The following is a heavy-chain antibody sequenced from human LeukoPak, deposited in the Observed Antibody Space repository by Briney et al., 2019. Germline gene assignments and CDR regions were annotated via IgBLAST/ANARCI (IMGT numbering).Heavy chain of an antibody. CDR3: ARGRVNWFDP. CDR1: GGSISSGAYY. J-gene: IGHJ5*02. CDR2: IYYSGST. D-gene: IGHD3-3*01. Sequence: SETLSLTCTVSGGSISSGAYYWSWIRQHPGKGLEWIGYIYYSGSTYYSPSLKSRVTISVDTSKNQFSLKLSSVTAADTAVYYCARGRVNWFDPWGQGTLVTISS. V-gene: IGHV4-31*03.